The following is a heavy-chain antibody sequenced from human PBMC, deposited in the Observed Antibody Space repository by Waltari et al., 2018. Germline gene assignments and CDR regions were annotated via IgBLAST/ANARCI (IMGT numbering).Heavy chain of an antibody. CDR1: GFTFSTYW. CDR3: SVSLNY. V-gene: IGHV3-7*01. Sequence: EVQLVESGGGLVKPGGSLRRSCAASGFTFSTYWMDWVRQAPGKVLEWVANIKQDGSESHYVDSVKGRFTISRDNAQNLLYLQMNSLRAGDTAVYYCSVSLNYWGQGTLVTVSS. CDR2: IKQDGSES. J-gene: IGHJ4*02.